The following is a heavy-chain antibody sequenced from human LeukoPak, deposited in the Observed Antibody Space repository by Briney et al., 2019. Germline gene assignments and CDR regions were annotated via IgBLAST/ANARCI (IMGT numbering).Heavy chain of an antibody. V-gene: IGHV5-51*01. CDR1: GYSFTSYW. CDR3: ATSRYSSSWSDAFDI. J-gene: IGHJ3*02. Sequence: GESLKISCKGSGYSFTSYWVGWVRQMPGKGLEWMGIIYPGDSDTRYSPSFQGQVTISADKSISTAYLQWSSLKASDTAMYYCATSRYSSSWSDAFDIWGQGTMVTVSS. CDR2: IYPGDSDT. D-gene: IGHD6-13*01.